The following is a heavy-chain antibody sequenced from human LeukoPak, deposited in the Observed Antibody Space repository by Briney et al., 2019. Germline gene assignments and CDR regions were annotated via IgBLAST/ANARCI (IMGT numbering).Heavy chain of an antibody. D-gene: IGHD6-13*01. CDR3: ARDAAGYDP. CDR1: GFTFNTFW. V-gene: IGHV3-7*01. J-gene: IGHJ5*02. CDR2: IKEDGTKK. Sequence: GGSLRLSCAASGFTFNTFWMSWVRQTPGKGLEWVASIKEDGTKKYYVDSVKGRSTISRDNAENSLYLQMNSLRAEDTAVYYCARDAAGYDPWGQGTLVTVSS.